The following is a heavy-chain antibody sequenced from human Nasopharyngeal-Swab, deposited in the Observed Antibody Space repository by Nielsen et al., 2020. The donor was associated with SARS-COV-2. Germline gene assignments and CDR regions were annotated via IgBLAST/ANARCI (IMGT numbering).Heavy chain of an antibody. J-gene: IGHJ6*04. V-gene: IGHV4-34*01. Sequence: SETLSLTCAVYGWSFSGYYWSWIRQPPGKGLEWIGEINHSGSTNYNPSLKSRVTISVDTSKNQFSLKLGSVTAADTAVYYCASPQYSSSYHEGVWGKGTTVTVSS. CDR3: ASPQYSSSYHEGV. CDR2: INHSGST. CDR1: GWSFSGYY. D-gene: IGHD6-13*01.